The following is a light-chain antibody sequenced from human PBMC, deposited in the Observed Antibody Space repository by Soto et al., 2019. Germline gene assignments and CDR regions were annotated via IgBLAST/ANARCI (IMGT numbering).Light chain of an antibody. CDR2: DGT. J-gene: IGKJ1*01. CDR3: QQYKGYSTWT. CDR1: QTISSW. Sequence: DIQMTQSPSTLSGSVGDRVTITCRASQTISSWLAWYQQRPGEAPKILIWDGTTLHRGVPSRFSGSDSGTEFTLTISSLQPDDFATYYCQQYKGYSTWTFGQGTKVDI. V-gene: IGKV1-5*01.